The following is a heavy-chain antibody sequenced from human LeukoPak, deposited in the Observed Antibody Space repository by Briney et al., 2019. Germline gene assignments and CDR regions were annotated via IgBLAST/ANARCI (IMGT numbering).Heavy chain of an antibody. Sequence: SETLSLTCTVSGGSLTYYYWSWIRQPPGKGLECIGYVYYSGGTNYNPSLKSRVTISVDTSKNQFSLKLSSVTAADTAVYYCARDGPYSSGWYRDYYYFDFWGQGTLVTVSS. CDR2: VYYSGGT. D-gene: IGHD6-19*01. CDR1: GGSLTYYY. V-gene: IGHV4-4*08. CDR3: ARDGPYSSGWYRDYYYFDF. J-gene: IGHJ4*02.